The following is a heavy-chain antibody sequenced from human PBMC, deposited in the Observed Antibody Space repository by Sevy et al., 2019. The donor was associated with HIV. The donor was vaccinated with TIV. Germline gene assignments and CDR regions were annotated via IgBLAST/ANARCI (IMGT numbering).Heavy chain of an antibody. Sequence: GGSLRLSCTASGFTFGDYAMSWFRQAPGKGLEWVGFIRSKAYGGTTEYAASVKGRFTISRDDSKSIAYLQMNSLKTEGTAVYYCTRVGSSGYYYRVDAFDIWGQGTMVTVSS. D-gene: IGHD3-22*01. CDR3: TRVGSSGYYYRVDAFDI. CDR2: IRSKAYGGTT. V-gene: IGHV3-49*03. CDR1: GFTFGDYA. J-gene: IGHJ3*02.